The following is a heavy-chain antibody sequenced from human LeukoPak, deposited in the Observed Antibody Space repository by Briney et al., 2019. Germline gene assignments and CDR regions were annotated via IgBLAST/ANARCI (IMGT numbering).Heavy chain of an antibody. CDR2: ISGSGGST. CDR1: GFTFSSYA. D-gene: IGHD3-9*01. CDR3: AKYYDILTGYPDYMDV. V-gene: IGHV3-23*01. J-gene: IGHJ6*03. Sequence: PGGSLRLFCAASGFTFSSYAMSWVRQAPGKALEWVSAISGSGGSTYYADSVKGRFTISRDNSKNTLYLQMNSLRAEDTAVYYCAKYYDILTGYPDYMDVWGKGTTVTVSS.